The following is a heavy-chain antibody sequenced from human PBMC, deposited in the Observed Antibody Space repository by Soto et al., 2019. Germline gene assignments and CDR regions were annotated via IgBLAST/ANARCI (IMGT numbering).Heavy chain of an antibody. CDR1: GGTFSSYA. V-gene: IGHV1-69*01. CDR3: ARVNTGSSWYHTYYYYGMEV. D-gene: IGHD6-13*01. Sequence: QVQLVQSGAEVKKPGSSVKVSCKASGGTFSSYAISWVRQAPGQGLEWMGGIIPIFGTANYAQKFQGRVTITADESASTAYMELSNLRSEDTAVYYCARVNTGSSWYHTYYYYGMEVWGQGTTVTVSS. J-gene: IGHJ6*02. CDR2: IIPIFGTA.